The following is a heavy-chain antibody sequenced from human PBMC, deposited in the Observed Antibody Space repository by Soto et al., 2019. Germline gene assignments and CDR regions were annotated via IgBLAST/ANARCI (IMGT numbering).Heavy chain of an antibody. Sequence: SETLSLTCTASGSSISGYYWSWIRQPAGKGLEWIGRIYTSGSTNYNPSLKSRVTMSVDTSKNQFSLKLSSVTAADTAVYYCARGDSGSYPHGFDYWGQGTLVTVSS. CDR1: GSSISGYY. V-gene: IGHV4-4*07. J-gene: IGHJ4*02. D-gene: IGHD1-26*01. CDR3: ARGDSGSYPHGFDY. CDR2: IYTSGST.